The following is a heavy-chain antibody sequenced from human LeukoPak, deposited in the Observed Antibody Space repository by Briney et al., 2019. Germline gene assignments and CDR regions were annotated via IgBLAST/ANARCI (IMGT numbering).Heavy chain of an antibody. J-gene: IGHJ4*02. CDR1: GGSISSGGYS. CDR3: ARDETGGDYFDY. D-gene: IGHD3-10*01. Sequence: SETLSLTCAVSGGSISSGGYSWSWIRQPPGTGLEWIGYIYYSGSTYYNPSLKSRVTMSVDTSKNQFSLKLSSVTAADTAVYYCARDETGGDYFDYWGQGTLVTVSS. CDR2: IYYSGST. V-gene: IGHV4-31*11.